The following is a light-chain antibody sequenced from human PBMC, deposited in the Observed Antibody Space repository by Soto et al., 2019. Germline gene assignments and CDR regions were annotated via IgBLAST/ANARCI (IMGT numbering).Light chain of an antibody. CDR2: SSS. CDR1: RSNIGSNS. Sequence: SVLISPPPASGTPGKRVPISCFGRRSNIGSNSVHWFQQVTGTAPKPLIYSSSQRPSGVPERFSGSKSGTSASLAICGLQSEDEADYYCAAWNDSLKGHIFGTGTKVTVL. V-gene: IGLV1-44*01. J-gene: IGLJ1*01. CDR3: AAWNDSLKGHI.